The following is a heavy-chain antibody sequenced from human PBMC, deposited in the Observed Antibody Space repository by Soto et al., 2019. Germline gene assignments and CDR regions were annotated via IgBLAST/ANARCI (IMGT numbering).Heavy chain of an antibody. CDR1: GGTFDDYA. D-gene: IGHD2-8*01. J-gene: IGHJ3*02. CDR2: ISWNSSSI. V-gene: IGHV3-9*01. Sequence: GGSLSLSWAASGGTFDDYAMHWVRQAPGKGLEWVSGISWNSSSICYANSEKGRFTISRDNAKNSLYLQMNSLRAEDTALYYCAKDIGYCSSTSCGYCTNGVCYTLRPHDAFDIWGQGTMVTVSS. CDR3: AKDIGYCSSTSCGYCTNGVCYTLRPHDAFDI.